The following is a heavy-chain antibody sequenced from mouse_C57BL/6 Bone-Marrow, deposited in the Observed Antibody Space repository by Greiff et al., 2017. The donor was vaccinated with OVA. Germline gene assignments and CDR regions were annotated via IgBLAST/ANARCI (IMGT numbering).Heavy chain of an antibody. Sequence: QVQLQQPGTELVKPGASVKLSCKASGYTFTSYWMHWVKQRPGQGLEWIGNINPSNGGTNYNEKFKSKATLTVDKSSSTAYMQLGSLTSEDSAVYYCTRWEGYSNYGGYAMDYWGQGTSVTVSS. CDR1: GYTFTSYW. CDR3: TRWEGYSNYGGYAMDY. CDR2: INPSNGGT. V-gene: IGHV1-53*01. D-gene: IGHD2-5*01. J-gene: IGHJ4*01.